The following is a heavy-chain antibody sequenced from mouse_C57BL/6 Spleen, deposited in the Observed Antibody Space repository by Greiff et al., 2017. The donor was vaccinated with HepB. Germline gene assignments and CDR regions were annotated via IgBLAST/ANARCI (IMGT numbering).Heavy chain of an antibody. J-gene: IGHJ2*01. CDR1: GYTFTSYW. CDR3: AGHRDYFDY. V-gene: IGHV1-59*01. CDR2: IDPSDSYT. Sequence: QVQLQQPGAELVRPGTSVKLSCKASGYTFTSYWMHWVKQRPGQGLEWIGVIDPSDSYTNYNQKFKGKATLTVDTSSSTAYMQLSSLTSEDSAVYYCAGHRDYFDYWGQGTTLTVSS.